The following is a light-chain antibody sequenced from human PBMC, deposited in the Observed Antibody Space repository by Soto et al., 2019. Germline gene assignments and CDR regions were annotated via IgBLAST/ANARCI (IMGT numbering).Light chain of an antibody. V-gene: IGKV2-30*01. CDR1: ESLVATDGITY. CDR2: KVS. Sequence: DVVMTQSPVSLPVTLGQPASISCRSSESLVATDGITYLNWFHQRPGQSPRRLIYKVSDRDSGVPDRFRGSGSGTDFTLRISRVEAEDVGIYYCMQGTHWPRTFGQGTEVDIK. CDR3: MQGTHWPRT. J-gene: IGKJ1*01.